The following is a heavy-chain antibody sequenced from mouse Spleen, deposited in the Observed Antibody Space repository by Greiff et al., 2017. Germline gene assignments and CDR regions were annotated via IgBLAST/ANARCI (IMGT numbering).Heavy chain of an antibody. J-gene: IGHJ1*01. Sequence: VQLKESGPGLVKPSQSLSLTCSVTGYSITSGYYWNWIRQSPGNKREWMGYISYDGSNNYNPSFKNRITITRDTSKNQFFLKLNSVTTEDTATYYCARYDWYFDVWGAGTTVTVSS. V-gene: IGHV3-6*01. CDR1: GYSITSGYY. CDR2: ISYDGSN. CDR3: ARYDWYFDV.